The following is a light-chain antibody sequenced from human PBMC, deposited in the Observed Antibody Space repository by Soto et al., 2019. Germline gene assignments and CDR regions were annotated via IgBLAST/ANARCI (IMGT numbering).Light chain of an antibody. CDR2: EVS. V-gene: IGLV2-14*01. CDR3: SSYTSSSTLWV. CDR1: SSDVGGYDR. Sequence: QSVLTQPPSASGSPGQSVTISCTGTSSDVGGYDRVSWFQQHPGKAPKLMIYEVSNRPSGVSNRFSGSKSGNTASLTISGLQAEDEADYYCSSYTSSSTLWVFGGGTKVTVL. J-gene: IGLJ3*02.